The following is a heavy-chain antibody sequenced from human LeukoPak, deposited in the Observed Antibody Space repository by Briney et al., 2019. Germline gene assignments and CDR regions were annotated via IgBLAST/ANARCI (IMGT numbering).Heavy chain of an antibody. Sequence: PGRSLRLSCAASGFTFSSYGMHWARQAPGKGLEWVAVIWYDGSNKYYADSVKGRFTISRDNSKNTLYLQMNSLGAEDTAVYYCAKEHYSGYDLFDYWGQGTLVTVSS. CDR2: IWYDGSNK. CDR1: GFTFSSYG. D-gene: IGHD5-12*01. J-gene: IGHJ4*02. V-gene: IGHV3-33*06. CDR3: AKEHYSGYDLFDY.